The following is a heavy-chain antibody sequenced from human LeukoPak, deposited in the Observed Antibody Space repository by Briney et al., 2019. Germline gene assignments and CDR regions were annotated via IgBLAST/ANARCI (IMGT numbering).Heavy chain of an antibody. D-gene: IGHD1-26*01. Sequence: SETLSLTCTVSGDSIRTYYWSWVRQPVGTGLEWIGRISTSENTNYNPSLKSRVTMSVDTSKNQFSLRLRSVTAADTAVYYCARDLLDSGSSDWGQGTLVTVSS. CDR1: GDSIRTYY. CDR2: ISTSENT. CDR3: ARDLLDSGSSD. J-gene: IGHJ4*02. V-gene: IGHV4-4*07.